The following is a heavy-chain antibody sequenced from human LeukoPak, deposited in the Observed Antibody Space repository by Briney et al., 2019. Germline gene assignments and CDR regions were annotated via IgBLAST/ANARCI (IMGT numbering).Heavy chain of an antibody. CDR1: GGSISSYY. CDR3: ARDRCSSTSCRAFDI. D-gene: IGHD2-2*01. CDR2: IYYSGST. V-gene: IGHV4-59*01. Sequence: PSETLSLTCTVSGGSISSYYWSWIRQPPEKGLEWIGYIYYSGSTNYNPSLKSRVTISVDTSKNQFSLKLSSVTAADTAVYYCARDRCSSTSCRAFDIWGQGTMVTVSS. J-gene: IGHJ3*02.